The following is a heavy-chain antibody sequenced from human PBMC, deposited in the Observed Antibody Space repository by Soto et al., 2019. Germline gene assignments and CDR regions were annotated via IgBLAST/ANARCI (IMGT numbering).Heavy chain of an antibody. Sequence: SETLSLTCTVSGGSISSSSYYWGWIRQPPGKGLEWIGSIYYSGSTYYNPSLKSRVTISVDTSKNQFSLKLSSVTAADTAVYYCARDHGSDYDSSGLWYWGQGTLVTVSS. CDR1: GGSISSSSYY. CDR2: IYYSGST. V-gene: IGHV4-39*07. CDR3: ARDHGSDYDSSGLWY. D-gene: IGHD3-22*01. J-gene: IGHJ4*02.